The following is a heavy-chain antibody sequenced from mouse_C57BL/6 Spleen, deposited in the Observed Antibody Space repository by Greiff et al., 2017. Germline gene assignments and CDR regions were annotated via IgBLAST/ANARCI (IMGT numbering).Heavy chain of an antibody. D-gene: IGHD1-1*01. V-gene: IGHV5-17*01. CDR3: ARWGTTVVARDYAMDY. CDR2: ISSGSSTI. J-gene: IGHJ4*01. Sequence: DVKLVESGGGLVKPGGSLKLSCAASGFTFSDYGMHWVRQAPEKGLEWVAYISSGSSTIYYADTVKGRFTISRDNAKNTLFLQMTSLRSEDTAMYYCARWGTTVVARDYAMDYWGQGTSVTVSS. CDR1: GFTFSDYG.